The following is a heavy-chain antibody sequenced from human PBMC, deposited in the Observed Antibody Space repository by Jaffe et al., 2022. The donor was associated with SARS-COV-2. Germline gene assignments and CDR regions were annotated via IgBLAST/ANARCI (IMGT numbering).Heavy chain of an antibody. J-gene: IGHJ5*02. CDR2: INHSGST. V-gene: IGHV4-34*01. D-gene: IGHD2-15*01. CDR1: GGSFSGYY. CDR3: ARGPYCSGGSCYERRFDP. Sequence: QVQLQQWGAGLLKPSETLSLTCAVYGGSFSGYYWSWIRQPPGKGLEWIGEINHSGSTNYNPSLKSRVTISVDTSKNQFSLKLSSVTAADTAVYYCARGPYCSGGSCYERRFDPWGQGTLVTVSS.